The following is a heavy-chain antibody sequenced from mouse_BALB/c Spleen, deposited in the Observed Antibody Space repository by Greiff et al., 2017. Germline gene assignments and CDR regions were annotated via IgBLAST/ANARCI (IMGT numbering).Heavy chain of an antibody. D-gene: IGHD1-1*01. CDR1: GITFSSLG. J-gene: IGHJ4*01. CDR2: ISSGSSTN. V-gene: IGHV5-17*02. Sequence: EVQAVESGGGLVQPGGSRKLSCAASGITFSSLGMHWVRQAPEKGLEWVAYISSGSSTNYYADTVKGRFTISRDNPKNTLFLHMTSLRSEDTAMYYYARATKVVATKAMDYWGQGTSVTVSS. CDR3: ARATKVVATKAMDY.